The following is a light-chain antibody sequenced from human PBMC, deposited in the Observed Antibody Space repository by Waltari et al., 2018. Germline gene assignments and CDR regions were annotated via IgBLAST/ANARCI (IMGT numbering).Light chain of an antibody. CDR3: QKYTYWPWT. J-gene: IGKJ1*01. CDR1: QSVRST. CDR2: GTS. Sequence: EIVMTQSPATLSLSPGESATLFCRASQSVRSTFAWFQQKPGQPPRLRIYGTSTRAPGIPARFSGSGSGTEFSLTISSLQPEDFATYYCQKYTYWPWTFGQGTRVETK. V-gene: IGKV3D-15*01.